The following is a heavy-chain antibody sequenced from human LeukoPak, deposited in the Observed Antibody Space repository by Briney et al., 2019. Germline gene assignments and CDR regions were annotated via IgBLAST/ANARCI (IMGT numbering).Heavy chain of an antibody. J-gene: IGHJ4*02. CDR1: GYTFTSYY. CDR2: INPSGGST. V-gene: IGHV1-46*01. D-gene: IGHD3-22*01. CDR3: ARDLYPNYYDSSGYYYESYFDY. Sequence: ASVKVSCKASGYTFTSYYMHWVRQAPGQGLEWMGIINPSGGSTRYAQKFQGRVTMTRDTSTSTVYMELSSLRSEDTAVYYCARDLYPNYYDSSGYYYESYFDYWGQGTLVTVSS.